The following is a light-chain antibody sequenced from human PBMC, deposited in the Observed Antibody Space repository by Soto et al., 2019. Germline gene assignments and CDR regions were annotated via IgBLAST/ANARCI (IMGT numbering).Light chain of an antibody. CDR1: SSDVGGYNY. Sequence: QSALTQPPSASGSPGQSVTISCTGTSSDVGGYNYVSWYQQHPGKAPKLMIYEVNKRPSGVPDRLSGSKSGTTASLTVSGLQAEDEADYYCSSYAGSSSYVFGTGTKVTVL. V-gene: IGLV2-8*01. J-gene: IGLJ1*01. CDR3: SSYAGSSSYV. CDR2: EVN.